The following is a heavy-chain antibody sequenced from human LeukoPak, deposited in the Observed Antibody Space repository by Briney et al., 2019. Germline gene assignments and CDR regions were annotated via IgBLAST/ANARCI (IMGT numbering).Heavy chain of an antibody. CDR3: AKCLGPTETQFDY. CDR1: GFTLSTYA. CDR2: INYGGTT. Sequence: PGGSLRLSCAASGFTLSTYAMSRVRQAPGKGLEWVSGINYGGTTYYANSVKGRFTISRDTSKNTLDLQMNSLRAEDTAIYYCAKCLGPTETQFDYWGQGTLVTVSS. D-gene: IGHD1-26*01. J-gene: IGHJ4*02. V-gene: IGHV3-23*01.